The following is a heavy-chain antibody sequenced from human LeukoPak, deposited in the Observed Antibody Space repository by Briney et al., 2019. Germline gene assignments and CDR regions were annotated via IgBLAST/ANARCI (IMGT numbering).Heavy chain of an antibody. V-gene: IGHV4-34*01. D-gene: IGHD2-2*01. CDR3: ARAVVPAAIRYYYYGMDV. CDR2: INHSGST. Sequence: SETLSLTCAVYGGSFSGYYWSWIRQRPGKGLEWIGEINHSGSTNYNPSLKSRVTISVDTSKNQFSLKLSSVTAADTAVYYCARAVVPAAIRYYYYGMDVWGQGTTVTVSS. J-gene: IGHJ6*02. CDR1: GGSFSGYY.